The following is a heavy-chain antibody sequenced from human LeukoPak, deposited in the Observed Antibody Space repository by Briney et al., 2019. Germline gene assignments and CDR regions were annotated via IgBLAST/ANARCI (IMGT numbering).Heavy chain of an antibody. J-gene: IGHJ4*02. CDR3: TTHAWVLARSRDY. D-gene: IGHD2-8*01. CDR1: GFTFSNAW. Sequence: GGSLRLSCAASGFTFSNAWMSWVRQAPGKGLEWVGRIKSKTDGGTTDYAAPVKGRFTISRDDSKNTLYLQMNSLKTEDTAVYYCTTHAWVLARSRDYWGQGTLVTVSS. CDR2: IKSKTDGGTT. V-gene: IGHV3-15*01.